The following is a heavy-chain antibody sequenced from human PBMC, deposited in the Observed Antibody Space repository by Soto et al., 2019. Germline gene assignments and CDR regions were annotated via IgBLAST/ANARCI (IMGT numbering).Heavy chain of an antibody. CDR1: GFTFSSYA. CDR3: AKVKAQDFWSGYSFDY. Sequence: EVQLLESGGGLVQPGGSLRLSCAASGFTFSSYAMSWVRQAPGKGLEWVSAISGSGGSTYYADSVKGRFTISRDNSKNTLYLQMNSLRAEDTAVYYCAKVKAQDFWSGYSFDYWGQGTLVTVSS. CDR2: ISGSGGST. V-gene: IGHV3-23*01. J-gene: IGHJ4*02. D-gene: IGHD3-3*01.